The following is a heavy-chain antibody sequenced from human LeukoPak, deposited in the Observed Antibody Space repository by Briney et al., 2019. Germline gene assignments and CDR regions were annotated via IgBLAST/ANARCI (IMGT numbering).Heavy chain of an antibody. Sequence: SETLSLTCTASGASISTYYWSWIRQPPGEGLEWIAYIAPSGSAVYNPSLNRRLTVSVDTSKNHFSLKLNSVTAADTAVYYCARHLATTVTRGYSCHPMDVWGKGTTVSVSS. D-gene: IGHD4-17*01. V-gene: IGHV4-4*09. CDR1: GASISTYY. CDR2: IAPSGSA. J-gene: IGHJ6*03. CDR3: ARHLATTVTRGYSCHPMDV.